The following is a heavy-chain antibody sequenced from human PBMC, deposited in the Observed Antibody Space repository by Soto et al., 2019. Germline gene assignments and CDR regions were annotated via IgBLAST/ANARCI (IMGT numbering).Heavy chain of an antibody. CDR3: ARLTTRFTMVRGVHESNDY. CDR1: GGSISSSSYY. J-gene: IGHJ4*02. Sequence: QLQLQESGPGLVKPSETLSLTCTVSGGSISSSSYYWGWIRQPPGKGLEWIGRIYYSGSTYYNPSLKSRVTISVDTSKNQFSLKLSSVTAADTAVYYCARLTTRFTMVRGVHESNDYWGQGTLVTVSS. D-gene: IGHD3-10*01. CDR2: IYYSGST. V-gene: IGHV4-39*01.